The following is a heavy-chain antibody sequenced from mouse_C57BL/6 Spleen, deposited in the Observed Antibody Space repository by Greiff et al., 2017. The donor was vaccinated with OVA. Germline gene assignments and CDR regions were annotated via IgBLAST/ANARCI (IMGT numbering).Heavy chain of an antibody. CDR2: ISSGSSTI. J-gene: IGHJ2*01. CDR3: ARQYYGSSHYFDY. CDR1: GFTFSDYG. Sequence: EVKLVESGGGLVKPGGSLKLSCAASGFTFSDYGMHWVRQAPEKGLEWVAYISSGSSTIYYADTVKGRFTISRDNAKNTLFLQMTSLRSEDTAMYYCARQYYGSSHYFDYWGQGTTLTVSS. V-gene: IGHV5-17*01. D-gene: IGHD1-1*01.